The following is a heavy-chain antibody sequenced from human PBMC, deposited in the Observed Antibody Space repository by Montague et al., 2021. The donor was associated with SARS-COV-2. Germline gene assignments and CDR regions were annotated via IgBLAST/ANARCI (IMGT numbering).Heavy chain of an antibody. CDR1: GFIFSSYE. D-gene: IGHD2-21*01. Sequence: SRSLSFAASGFIFSSYEMNWVRQAPGKGLEWISYISSSGGGSTKHYTDSVKGRFTISRDDAKNSLYLQMNGLRVEDTAIYYCARDRDWDDWCGMDVWGQGTTVTVSS. J-gene: IGHJ6*02. CDR3: ARDRDWDDWCGMDV. CDR2: ISSSGGGSTK. V-gene: IGHV3-48*03.